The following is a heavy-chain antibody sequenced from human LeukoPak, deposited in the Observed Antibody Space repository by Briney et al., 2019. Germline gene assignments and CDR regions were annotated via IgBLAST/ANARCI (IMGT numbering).Heavy chain of an antibody. V-gene: IGHV3-23*01. CDR2: MSGSGGST. D-gene: IGHD4-17*01. Sequence: GGSLRLSCAASGFTFSSYAMSWVRHAPVKGLEWVSSMSGSGGSTYYADSVKGRFTISRDNSKNTLYLQMNSLRAEDTAVYYCAKETYDYGDFSFDYWGQGTLVTVSS. CDR1: GFTFSSYA. J-gene: IGHJ4*02. CDR3: AKETYDYGDFSFDY.